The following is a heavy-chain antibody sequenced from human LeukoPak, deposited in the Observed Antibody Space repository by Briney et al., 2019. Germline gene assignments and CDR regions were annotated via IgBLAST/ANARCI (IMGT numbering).Heavy chain of an antibody. Sequence: SQTLSLTCVISGDSVSSHTTAWNWSRQSPSRGLEWLGRTYYRSKWYNDYAVSVKSRITINSDTSKNQFSLQLNSVTPEDTAVYYCAREGSSSFDYWGQGTLVTVSS. CDR2: TYYRSKWYN. CDR1: GDSVSSHTTA. V-gene: IGHV6-1*01. D-gene: IGHD6-13*01. CDR3: AREGSSSFDY. J-gene: IGHJ4*02.